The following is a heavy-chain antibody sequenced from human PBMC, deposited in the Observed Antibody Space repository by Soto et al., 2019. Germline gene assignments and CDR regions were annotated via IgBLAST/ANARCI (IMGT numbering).Heavy chain of an antibody. V-gene: IGHV4-34*01. Sequence: PSETLSLTCAVYGESFSGYYWSWIRQPPGKGPEWIGEIKHSGSTSYNPSLKSPVTISVDTSKNQFSLKLSSVTAAETAVYYCASDHRRTYCSSTSCYKLGYGMDVWGQGTTVTLSS. D-gene: IGHD2-2*02. CDR1: GESFSGYY. CDR3: ASDHRRTYCSSTSCYKLGYGMDV. J-gene: IGHJ6*02. CDR2: IKHSGST.